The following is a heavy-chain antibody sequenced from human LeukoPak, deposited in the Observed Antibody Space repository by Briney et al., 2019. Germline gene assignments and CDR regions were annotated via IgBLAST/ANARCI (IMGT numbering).Heavy chain of an antibody. D-gene: IGHD3-10*01. V-gene: IGHV1-46*01. CDR3: AREGYGSGRRLGMDV. J-gene: IGHJ6*02. CDR1: GYTFINYY. CDR2: INPSGGSA. Sequence: ASVKVSCKASGYTFINYYMHWVRQAPGQGLEWMGIINPSGGSATYAQKIQGRVTLTTDTSTSTVYMELSSLRSDDTSVYYCAREGYGSGRRLGMDVWGQGTTVTVSS.